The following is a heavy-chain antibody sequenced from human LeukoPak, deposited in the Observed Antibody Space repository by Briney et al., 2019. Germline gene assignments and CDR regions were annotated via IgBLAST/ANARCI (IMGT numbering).Heavy chain of an antibody. Sequence: GESLKISCKGSGYIFTNYWIGWVRQMPGRGLEWMGITYPGDPNSRYSPSFQGQVTISADKSISTAYLQWSSLKASDTAMYYCARSIYGSGSFGGFDYWGQGTLVTVSS. CDR2: TYPGDPNS. V-gene: IGHV5-51*01. CDR3: ARSIYGSGSFGGFDY. J-gene: IGHJ4*02. D-gene: IGHD3-10*01. CDR1: GYIFTNYW.